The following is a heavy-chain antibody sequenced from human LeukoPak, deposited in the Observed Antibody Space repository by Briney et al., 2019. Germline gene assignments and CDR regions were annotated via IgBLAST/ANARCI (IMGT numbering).Heavy chain of an antibody. CDR1: GFTFRSYG. CDR2: IRYDGSNK. D-gene: IGHD6-6*01. V-gene: IGHV3-30*02. J-gene: IGHJ6*03. Sequence: PGGPLRLSCAASGFTFRSYGMHWVRQAPGKGLEWVAFIRYDGSNKYYADSVKGRFTISRDNSKNTLYLQMNSLRAEDTAVYYCAKEGQLVRPYYYMDVWGKGTTVTVSS. CDR3: AKEGQLVRPYYYMDV.